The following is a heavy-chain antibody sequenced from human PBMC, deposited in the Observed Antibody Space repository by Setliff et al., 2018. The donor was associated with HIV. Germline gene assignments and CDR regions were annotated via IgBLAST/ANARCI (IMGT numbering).Heavy chain of an antibody. CDR2: IYTSGST. V-gene: IGHV4-61*09. CDR3: ARVGGDSGGFYYYMDV. Sequence: SETLSLTCTVSGGSISSGSYYWSWIRQPAGRGLEWIGHIYTSGSTNHNPSLKSRLTISVDTSKNQFSLKLSSVTAADTAVYYCARVGGDSGGFYYYMDVWGKGTTVTVSS. D-gene: IGHD2-15*01. CDR1: GGSISSGSYY. J-gene: IGHJ6*03.